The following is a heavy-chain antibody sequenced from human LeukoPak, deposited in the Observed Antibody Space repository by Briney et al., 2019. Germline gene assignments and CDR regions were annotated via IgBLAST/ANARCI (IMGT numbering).Heavy chain of an antibody. J-gene: IGHJ4*02. V-gene: IGHV3-30*02. CDR3: TKDLGTEYNIFDY. Sequence: PGGSLRLSCAASGFTFSSYGMHWVRQAPGKGLEWVAFIRYGGSNKYYADSVKGRFTISRDNSKNTLYLQMNSLRPEDTAVYYCTKDLGTEYNIFDYWGQGTLVTVSS. CDR2: IRYGGSNK. D-gene: IGHD3-9*01. CDR1: GFTFSSYG.